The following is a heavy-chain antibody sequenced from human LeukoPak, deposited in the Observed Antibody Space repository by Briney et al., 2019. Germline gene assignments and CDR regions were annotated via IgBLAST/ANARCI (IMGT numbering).Heavy chain of an antibody. D-gene: IGHD6-19*01. V-gene: IGHV3-21*01. Sequence: GGSLRLSCAASGFTFSSYSMNWVRQAPGKGLEWVSSISSSSSYIYYADSVKGRFTISRDNAKNSLYLQMNSLRAEDTAVYYCATSSGWYLNDAFDIWGQGTMVTVSS. CDR1: GFTFSSYS. CDR2: ISSSSSYI. J-gene: IGHJ3*02. CDR3: ATSSGWYLNDAFDI.